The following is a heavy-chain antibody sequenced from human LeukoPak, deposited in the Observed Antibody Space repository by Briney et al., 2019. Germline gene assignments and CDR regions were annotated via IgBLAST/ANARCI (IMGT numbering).Heavy chain of an antibody. D-gene: IGHD3-10*01. CDR3: ARGLIITMVRGVPLEAFDI. Sequence: SETLSLTCAVYGGSFSGYYWSWIRQPPGKGLEWIGEINHSGSTNYNPALKSRVTISVDTSKHQFSLKLSSVTAADTAVYYCARGLIITMVRGVPLEAFDIWGQGTMVTVSS. CDR2: INHSGST. V-gene: IGHV4-34*01. J-gene: IGHJ3*02. CDR1: GGSFSGYY.